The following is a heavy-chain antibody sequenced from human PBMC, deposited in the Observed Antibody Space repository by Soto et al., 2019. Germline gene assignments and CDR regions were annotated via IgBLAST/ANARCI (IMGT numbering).Heavy chain of an antibody. Sequence: PGGSLRLSCAASGFTFSSYGMRWVRQATGKGLEWVSYIGIGSSTKYYADSVKGRFTISRDNAKNSLYLQMNSLRAEDTAVHYCARDQLYYNDISGRPLNAFDVWGQGTMVTVSS. CDR2: IGIGSSTK. D-gene: IGHD3-22*01. CDR3: ARDQLYYNDISGRPLNAFDV. CDR1: GFTFSSYG. V-gene: IGHV3-48*01. J-gene: IGHJ3*01.